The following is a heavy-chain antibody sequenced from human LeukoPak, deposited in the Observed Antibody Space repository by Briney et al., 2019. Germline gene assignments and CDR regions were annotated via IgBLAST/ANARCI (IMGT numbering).Heavy chain of an antibody. CDR2: VTGDGRTT. Sequence: GGSLRLSCAASGFTFNNYAMNWVRQAPGKGLEWVSIVTGDGRTTDYADSVRGRFTISRDNSKNNLHLQMNSLRAEDTAVYYCAKSGSSSRDWFDPWGQGTLVTVPS. V-gene: IGHV3-23*01. D-gene: IGHD2-2*01. J-gene: IGHJ5*02. CDR1: GFTFNNYA. CDR3: AKSGSSSRDWFDP.